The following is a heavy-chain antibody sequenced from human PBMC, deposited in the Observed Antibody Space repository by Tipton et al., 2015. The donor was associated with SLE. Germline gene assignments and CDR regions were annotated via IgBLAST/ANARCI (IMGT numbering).Heavy chain of an antibody. V-gene: IGHV4-38-2*01. CDR2: IYHSGST. CDR3: ARGNDYQYGMDV. J-gene: IGHJ6*02. Sequence: TLSLTCAVSGYSISSGYYWGWIRQPPGKGLEWIGSIYHSGSTYYNPSLKSRVTISVDTSKNQFSLKLSSVTAADTAVYYCARGNDYQYGMDVWGQGTTVTVSS. CDR1: GYSISSGYY.